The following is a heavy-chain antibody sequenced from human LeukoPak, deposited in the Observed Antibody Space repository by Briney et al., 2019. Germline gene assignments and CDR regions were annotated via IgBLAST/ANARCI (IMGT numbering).Heavy chain of an antibody. J-gene: IGHJ5*02. V-gene: IGHV4-61*02. D-gene: IGHD2-2*02. CDR3: ARGYGYCSSTSCYTGVFWFDP. CDR1: GGSISSGSYY. Sequence: SPSQTLSLTCTVSGGSISSGSYYWSWIRQPAGKGLEWIGRIYTSGSTNYNPSLKSRVTISVDTSKNQFSLKLSSVTAADTAVYYCARGYGYCSSTSCYTGVFWFDPWGQGTLVTVSS. CDR2: IYTSGST.